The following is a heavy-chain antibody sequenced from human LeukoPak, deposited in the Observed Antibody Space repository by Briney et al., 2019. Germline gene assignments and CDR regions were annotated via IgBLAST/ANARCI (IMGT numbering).Heavy chain of an antibody. J-gene: IGHJ5*02. D-gene: IGHD3-10*01. CDR1: GGSFSGYY. CDR2: INHSGST. V-gene: IGHV4-34*01. Sequence: SETLSLTCAVYGGSFSGYYWSWIRQPPGKGLEWIGEINHSGSTNYNPSLKSRVTISVDTSKNQFSLKLSSVTAADTAVYYCARCVLLWFGGKNWFDPWGQGTLVTVSS. CDR3: ARCVLLWFGGKNWFDP.